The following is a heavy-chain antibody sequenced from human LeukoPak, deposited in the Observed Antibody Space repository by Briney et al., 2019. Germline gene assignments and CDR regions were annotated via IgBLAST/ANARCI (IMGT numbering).Heavy chain of an antibody. Sequence: GGSLRLSCTASGFTFSDYSMNWVRQAPGKGLEWVSSISRRSRHVYYAGSVKGRFTISRDNAWNSFYLQMNSLRAEDMAVYFCVRDLLGSGSTTAYLHHWGQGTLVTVSS. J-gene: IGHJ1*01. CDR2: ISRRSRHV. D-gene: IGHD1-1*01. CDR3: VRDLLGSGSTTAYLHH. CDR1: GFTFSDYS. V-gene: IGHV3-21*01.